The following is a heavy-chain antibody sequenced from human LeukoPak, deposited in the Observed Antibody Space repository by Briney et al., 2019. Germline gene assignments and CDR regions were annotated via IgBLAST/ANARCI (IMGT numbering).Heavy chain of an antibody. CDR3: ASLKEYSSSWYSYYYYMDV. V-gene: IGHV3-7*01. CDR2: IKQDGSEK. D-gene: IGHD6-13*01. CDR1: GFSFSTYS. J-gene: IGHJ6*03. Sequence: GGSLRLSCAASGFSFSTYSMNWVRQAPGKGLEWVANIKQDGSEKYCLDSVNGRFSISRDNAKNSLSLQMNRLRAEDTAVYYCASLKEYSSSWYSYYYYMDVWGKGTTVTVSS.